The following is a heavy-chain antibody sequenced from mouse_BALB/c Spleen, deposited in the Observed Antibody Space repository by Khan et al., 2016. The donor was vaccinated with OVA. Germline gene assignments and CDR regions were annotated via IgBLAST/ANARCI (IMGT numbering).Heavy chain of an antibody. D-gene: IGHD1-1*02. CDR2: ISDGGSST. CDR3: ARAGYGGFAY. CDR1: GFTFSDYY. V-gene: IGHV5-4*02. Sequence: EVELVESGGGLVKPGGSLKLSCAASGFTFSDYYMYWVRQTPEKRLEWVATISDGGSSTYYPDSVKGRFTISRDNAKKNLYLQTSSLQSEDKALYYCARAGYGGFAYWGQGTLVTVSA. J-gene: IGHJ3*01.